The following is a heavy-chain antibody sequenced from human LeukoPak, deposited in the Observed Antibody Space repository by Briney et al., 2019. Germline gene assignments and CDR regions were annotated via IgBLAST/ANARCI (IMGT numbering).Heavy chain of an antibody. D-gene: IGHD2-8*01. J-gene: IGHJ5*02. CDR1: GGSISSYY. CDR2: IYTSGST. V-gene: IGHV4-4*07. CDR3: ARDCTNGVCFPGTRGWFDP. Sequence: SETLSLTCTVSGGSISSYYWSWTRQPAGKGLEWIGRIYTSGSTNYNPSLKSRVTMSVDTSKNQFSLKLSSVTAADTAVYYCARDCTNGVCFPGTRGWFDPWGQGTLVTVSS.